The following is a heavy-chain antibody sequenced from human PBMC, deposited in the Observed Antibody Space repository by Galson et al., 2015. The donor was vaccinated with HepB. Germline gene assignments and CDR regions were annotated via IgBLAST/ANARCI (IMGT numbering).Heavy chain of an antibody. CDR3: ARDFGASYSSSWYGADAFDI. D-gene: IGHD6-13*01. V-gene: IGHV3-33*01. CDR2: IRYTGNNK. Sequence: SLRLSCAVSGFTLSGYAMHWVRQAPGKGLEWVALIRYTGNNKDYVDSVKGRFTISRDISNNTLYLQMDSLRAEDTAMYYCARDFGASYSSSWYGADAFDIWGQGTMVTVSS. CDR1: GFTLSGYA. J-gene: IGHJ3*02.